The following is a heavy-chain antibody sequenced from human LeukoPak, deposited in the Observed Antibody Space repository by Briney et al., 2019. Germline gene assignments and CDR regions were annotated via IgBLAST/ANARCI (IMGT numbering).Heavy chain of an antibody. Sequence: GESLKISCKGSGYSFTSYWIGWVRQMPGKGLEWMGVIYPGDSDTRYSPSFQGQVTISADKSISTAYLQWSSLKASDTAMYYCARLSAAVAGTGNLDYWGQGTLVTVSS. CDR1: GYSFTSYW. CDR2: IYPGDSDT. J-gene: IGHJ4*02. D-gene: IGHD6-19*01. CDR3: ARLSAAVAGTGNLDY. V-gene: IGHV5-51*01.